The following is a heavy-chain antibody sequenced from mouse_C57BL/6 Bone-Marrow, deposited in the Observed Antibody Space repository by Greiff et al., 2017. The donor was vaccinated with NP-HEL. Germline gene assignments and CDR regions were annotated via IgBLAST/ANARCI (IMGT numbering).Heavy chain of an antibody. V-gene: IGHV2-2*02. D-gene: IGHD2-5*01. CDR3: ARYSNYAWDY. CDR2: IWSGGST. J-gene: IGHJ4*01. Sequence: VKLQESGPGLVQPSQSLSITCTVSGFSLTSYGVHWVRQSPGKGLEWLGVIWSGGSTDSTAALISRMSISKDNSKSQVFFKMNNLKANDTAIYYCARYSNYAWDYWGQGTSVTVSS. CDR1: GFSLTSYG.